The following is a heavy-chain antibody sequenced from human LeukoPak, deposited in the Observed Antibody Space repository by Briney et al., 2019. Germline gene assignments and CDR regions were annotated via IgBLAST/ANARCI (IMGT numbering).Heavy chain of an antibody. CDR2: ISGSGGST. J-gene: IGHJ4*02. V-gene: IGHV3-23*01. CDR1: GFTFSSYG. CDR3: AKDIKEWIQLLGDFDY. D-gene: IGHD5-18*01. Sequence: GGSLRLSCAASGFTFSSYGMSWVRQAPGKGLEWVSAISGSGGSTFYADSVKGRFTISRDNSKNTLYLQMNSLRAEDTAVYYCAKDIKEWIQLLGDFDYWGQGTLVTVSS.